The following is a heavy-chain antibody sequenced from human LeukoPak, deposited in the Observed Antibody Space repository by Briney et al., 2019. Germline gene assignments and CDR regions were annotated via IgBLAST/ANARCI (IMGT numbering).Heavy chain of an antibody. D-gene: IGHD6-19*01. CDR1: GFTFSDEY. J-gene: IGHJ4*02. V-gene: IGHV3-11*03. CDR2: VSNSGSYT. CDR3: ARSRGAGPGAHFDY. Sequence: GGSLRLSFAASGFTFSDEYMSWIRQAPGEGLEWVSYVSNSGSYTNYADSVKGRFTISRDNAKSSLYLQMNSVRAEDTAVYYCARSRGAGPGAHFDYWGQGTLVTVSS.